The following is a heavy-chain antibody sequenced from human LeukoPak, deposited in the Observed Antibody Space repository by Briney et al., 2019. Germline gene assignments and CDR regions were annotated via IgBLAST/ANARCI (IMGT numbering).Heavy chain of an antibody. V-gene: IGHV3-23*01. CDR3: AIDPNWGTHS. CDR1: GFTFSTYT. J-gene: IGHJ4*02. D-gene: IGHD7-27*01. Sequence: PGGSLRLSCAASGFTFSTYTMYWVRHPPGKGLEWVSIIGSSGGGIHYADSVKGRFTISRDNSKNELYLQMNSLRVEDTAVYYCAIDPNWGTHSWGQGVLVTVSS. CDR2: IGSSGGGI.